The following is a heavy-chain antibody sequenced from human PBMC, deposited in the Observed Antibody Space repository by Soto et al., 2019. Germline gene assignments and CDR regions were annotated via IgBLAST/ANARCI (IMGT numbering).Heavy chain of an antibody. CDR2: IRRRGERT. D-gene: IGHD1-1*01. V-gene: IGHV3-23*01. Sequence: TGGSLRLSCAASGFTFSSYAMSWVRQAPGKGLEWVSVIRRRGERTYYADSVKGRFTNSRDNYRNTLYKKMKSLNVEDTAVYYCAKQQGPGTPYYYAMDVWGQGTTVTVSS. CDR3: AKQQGPGTPYYYAMDV. CDR1: GFTFSSYA. J-gene: IGHJ6*02.